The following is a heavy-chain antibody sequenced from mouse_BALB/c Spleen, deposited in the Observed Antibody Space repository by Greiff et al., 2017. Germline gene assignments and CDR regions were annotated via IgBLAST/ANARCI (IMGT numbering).Heavy chain of an antibody. CDR3: ARELGRRYAMDY. D-gene: IGHD1-2*01. CDR1: GFSLTSYG. J-gene: IGHJ4*01. Sequence: VMLVESGPGLVAPSQCLSITCTVSGFSLTSYGVHWVRQPPGKGLEWLGVIWAGGSTNYNSALMSRLSIGKDNSKSQVFLKMNSLQTDDTAMYYCARELGRRYAMDYWGQGTSVTVSS. V-gene: IGHV2-9*02. CDR2: IWAGGST.